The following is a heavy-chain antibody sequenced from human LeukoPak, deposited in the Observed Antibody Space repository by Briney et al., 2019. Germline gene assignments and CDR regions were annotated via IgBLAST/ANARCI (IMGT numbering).Heavy chain of an antibody. Sequence: SETLSLTCAVSGYSISSGYYWGWIRQPPGKGLEWIGSIYHSGSTYYTPSLKSRVTISVDTSKNQFSLKLSSGTAADTAGYYCGGGITYYDFWSGHQPGSDYMDVWSKGTTVTVSS. CDR2: IYHSGST. J-gene: IGHJ6*03. D-gene: IGHD3-3*01. CDR1: GYSISSGYY. CDR3: GGGITYYDFWSGHQPGSDYMDV. V-gene: IGHV4-38-2*01.